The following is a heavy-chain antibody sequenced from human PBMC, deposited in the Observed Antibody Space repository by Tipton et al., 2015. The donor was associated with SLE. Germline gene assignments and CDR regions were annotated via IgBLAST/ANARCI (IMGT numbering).Heavy chain of an antibody. CDR2: VYYSGTT. V-gene: IGHV4-39*02. Sequence: TLSLTCTVSGDSVSSRSYYWGWIRQPPGKGLEWIGNVYYSGTTYYNPSLKSRVTISVDTSKNQFSLKVNSVTAADTAVYYCARDETSRWYCNWGRGTLVTVSS. CDR1: GDSVSSRSYY. CDR3: ARDETSRWYCN. D-gene: IGHD2-15*01. J-gene: IGHJ4*02.